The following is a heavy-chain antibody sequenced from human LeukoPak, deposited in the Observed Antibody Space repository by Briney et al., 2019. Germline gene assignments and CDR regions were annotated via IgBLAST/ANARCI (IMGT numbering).Heavy chain of an antibody. Sequence: SETLSLTCTVSGGSISSSSYYWGWIRQPPGKGLEWIGSIYYSGTTYYNPSLKSRVTISVDTSKNQFSLKLSSVTAADTAVYYCARDRAGRRRYCSGGSCPHTYYYYGMDVWGQGTTVTVSS. D-gene: IGHD2-15*01. V-gene: IGHV4-39*07. CDR1: GGSISSSSYY. CDR3: ARDRAGRRRYCSGGSCPHTYYYYGMDV. CDR2: IYYSGTT. J-gene: IGHJ6*02.